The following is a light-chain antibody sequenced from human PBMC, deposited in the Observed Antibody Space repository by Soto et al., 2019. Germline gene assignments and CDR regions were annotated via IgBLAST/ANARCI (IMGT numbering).Light chain of an antibody. Sequence: EIVLTQSPATLSLSPGERATLSCRASQSVSSYLAWYQQKPGQAPRLLIYDASNRATGIPARFSGSGSGTDFTLTISSLEPEDFAVYYCQQRSNWPPPGYTFGQGTKLEIK. CDR1: QSVSSY. CDR2: DAS. V-gene: IGKV3-11*01. CDR3: QQRSNWPPPGYT. J-gene: IGKJ2*01.